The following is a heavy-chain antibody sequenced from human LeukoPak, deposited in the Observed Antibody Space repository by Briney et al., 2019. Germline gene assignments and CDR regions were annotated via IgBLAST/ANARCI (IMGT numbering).Heavy chain of an antibody. CDR3: ARAPTPYYFDY. J-gene: IGHJ4*02. CDR1: GFTFSSFE. V-gene: IGHV3-48*03. Sequence: GGSLRLSCAASGFTFSSFEMNWVRQAPGKGLEWVSYISSSGGTIYYADSVKGRFTISRDNAKNSLYLQMNSLRAEDTVVYYCARAPTPYYFDYWGQGTLVTVSS. CDR2: ISSSGGTI.